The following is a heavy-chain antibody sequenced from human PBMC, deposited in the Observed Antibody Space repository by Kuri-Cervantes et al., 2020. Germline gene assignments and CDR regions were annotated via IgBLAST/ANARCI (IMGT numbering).Heavy chain of an antibody. Sequence: ASVKVSCKASGYTFTSYYMHWVRQAPGQGLEWMGIINPSGGSTSYAQKFQGRVTITADESTSTAYMELSSLRSEDTAVYYCASCKTTVNYYYYYMDVWGKGTTVTVSS. D-gene: IGHD4-17*01. CDR2: INPSGGST. V-gene: IGHV1-46*01. CDR1: GYTFTSYY. CDR3: ASCKTTVNYYYYYMDV. J-gene: IGHJ6*03.